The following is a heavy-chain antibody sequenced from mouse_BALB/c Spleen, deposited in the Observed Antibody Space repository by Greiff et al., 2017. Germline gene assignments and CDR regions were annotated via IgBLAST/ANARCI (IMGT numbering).Heavy chain of an antibody. CDR2: IDPYNGGT. CDR1: GYAFTSYN. D-gene: IGHD2-14*01. CDR3: AREYDEGAWFAY. Sequence: EVKLVESGPELVKPGASVKVSCKASGYAFTSYNMYWVKQSHGKSLEWIGYIDPYNGGTSYNQKFKGKATLTVDKSSSTAYMHLNSLISEDSAVYYCAREYDEGAWFAYWGQGTLVTVSA. V-gene: IGHV1S135*01. J-gene: IGHJ3*01.